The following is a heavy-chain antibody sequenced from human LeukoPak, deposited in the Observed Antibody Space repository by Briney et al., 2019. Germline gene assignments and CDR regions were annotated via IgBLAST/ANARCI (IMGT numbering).Heavy chain of an antibody. J-gene: IGHJ4*02. Sequence: GASVKVSCKASGYTFTSYYMHWVRQAPGQGLEWMGIINPSGGSTGYAQKFQGRVTMTRDTSMSTVYMELSSLRSEDTAVYYCARESGLLWFGESDFDYWGQGTLVTVSS. CDR1: GYTFTSYY. V-gene: IGHV1-46*01. CDR3: ARESGLLWFGESDFDY. CDR2: INPSGGST. D-gene: IGHD3-10*01.